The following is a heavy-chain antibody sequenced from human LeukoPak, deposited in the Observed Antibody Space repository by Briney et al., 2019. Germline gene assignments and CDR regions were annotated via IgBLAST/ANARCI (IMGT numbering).Heavy chain of an antibody. J-gene: IGHJ4*02. CDR2: IKPSNGDT. Sequence: ASVKVSCKASGYNFSGHYMHWVRQAPGQGLEWMGWIKPSNGDTKYAQNFQGRVTMTRDTSISTAYMELSSLRSDNTAVYYCASPPLSSAMYYAHWGQGTLVTVSS. CDR1: GYNFSGHY. D-gene: IGHD1-26*01. CDR3: ASPPLSSAMYYAH. V-gene: IGHV1-2*02.